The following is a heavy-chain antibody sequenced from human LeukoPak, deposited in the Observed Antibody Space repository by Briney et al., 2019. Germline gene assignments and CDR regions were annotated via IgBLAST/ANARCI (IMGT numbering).Heavy chain of an antibody. V-gene: IGHV1-2*02. D-gene: IGHD2-15*01. CDR1: GYTFTGYY. CDR3: ARAALGYCSGGSCPGGAFDI. CDR2: INPNSGGT. Sequence: ASVKVSCKASGYTFTGYYMHWVRQAPGQGLEWMGWINPNSGGTNYAQKLQGRVTMTTDTSTSTAYMELRSLRSDDTAVYYCARAALGYCSGGSCPGGAFDIWGQGTMVTVSS. J-gene: IGHJ3*02.